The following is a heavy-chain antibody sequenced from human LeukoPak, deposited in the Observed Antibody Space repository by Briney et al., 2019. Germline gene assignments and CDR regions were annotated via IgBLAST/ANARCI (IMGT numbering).Heavy chain of an antibody. D-gene: IGHD3-3*01. J-gene: IGHJ6*03. CDR3: ARAHYDFWSGGMYYYYMDV. V-gene: IGHV1-69*13. Sequence: ASVKVSCKASGGTFSSYAISWVRQAPGQGLEWMGGIIPIFGTANYAQKFQGRVTITADESTSTAYMELSSLRSEDTAVYYCARAHYDFWSGGMYYYYMDVWGKGTTVTVSS. CDR2: IIPIFGTA. CDR1: GGTFSSYA.